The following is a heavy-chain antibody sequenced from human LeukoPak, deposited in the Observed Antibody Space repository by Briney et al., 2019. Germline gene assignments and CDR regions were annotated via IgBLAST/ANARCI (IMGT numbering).Heavy chain of an antibody. CDR1: GYTFTGYY. D-gene: IGHD3-22*01. CDR3: ARDWDYYYDSSGYLDS. Sequence: ASVKVSCKASGYTFTGYYMHWVRQAPGQGLEWMGRINPNSGGTNYAQKFQGRVTMTRDTSISTAYMELSRLRSDDMAVYYCARDWDYYYDSSGYLDSWGQGTLVTVSS. CDR2: INPNSGGT. J-gene: IGHJ4*02. V-gene: IGHV1-2*06.